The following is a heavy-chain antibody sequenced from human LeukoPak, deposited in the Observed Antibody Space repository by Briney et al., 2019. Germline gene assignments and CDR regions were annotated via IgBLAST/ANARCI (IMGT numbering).Heavy chain of an antibody. CDR1: GFTFNNYA. Sequence: GGSLRLSCAASGFTFNNYAMSWVRQAPGKRLEWVSAITGSGGSTYSADSVKGRFTISRDNSKNTLYLQMNSLRADDTAVYYCARGASYSSSTLDAFDIWGQGTMVTVSS. D-gene: IGHD6-19*01. V-gene: IGHV3-23*01. J-gene: IGHJ3*02. CDR2: ITGSGGST. CDR3: ARGASYSSSTLDAFDI.